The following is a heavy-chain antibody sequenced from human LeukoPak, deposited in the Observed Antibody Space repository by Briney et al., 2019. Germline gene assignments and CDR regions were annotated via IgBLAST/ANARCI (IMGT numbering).Heavy chain of an antibody. CDR2: IYYSGST. CDR3: ARERGPYYYDSSGYGHHGESDY. CDR1: GGSISSGGYY. V-gene: IGHV4-31*03. Sequence: PSQTLSLTCTVSGGSISSGGYYWSWIRQHPGKGLEWIGYIYYSGSTYYNPSLKSRVTISVDTSKNQFSLKLSSVTAGDTAVYYCARERGPYYYDSSGYGHHGESDYWGQGTLVTVSS. J-gene: IGHJ4*02. D-gene: IGHD3-22*01.